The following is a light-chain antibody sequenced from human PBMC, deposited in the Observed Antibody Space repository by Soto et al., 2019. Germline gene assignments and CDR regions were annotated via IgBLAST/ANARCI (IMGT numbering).Light chain of an antibody. J-gene: IGKJ1*01. V-gene: IGKV1-39*01. CDR1: QGISSY. CDR2: AAS. Sequence: DIQMTQSPSSLSASVGDRVTITCRASQGISSYLNWYQQKPGKAPKLLIYAASSLQSGVPSRFSGSGYGTDLTLTISSLQPEYFATYYSQQSYSXPPTCGHGTKV. CDR3: QQSYSXPPT.